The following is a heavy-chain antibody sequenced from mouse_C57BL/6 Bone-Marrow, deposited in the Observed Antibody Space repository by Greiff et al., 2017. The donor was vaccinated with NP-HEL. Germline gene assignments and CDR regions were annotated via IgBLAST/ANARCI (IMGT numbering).Heavy chain of an antibody. Sequence: DVKLVESGGGLVKPGGSLKLSCAASGFTFSDYGMHWVRQAPEKGLEWVAYISSGSSTIYYADTVKGRFTISRDNAKNTLFLQMTSLRSENTAMYYCAKKYFDVWGTGTTVTVSS. CDR2: ISSGSSTI. CDR1: GFTFSDYG. V-gene: IGHV5-17*01. J-gene: IGHJ1*03. CDR3: AKKYFDV.